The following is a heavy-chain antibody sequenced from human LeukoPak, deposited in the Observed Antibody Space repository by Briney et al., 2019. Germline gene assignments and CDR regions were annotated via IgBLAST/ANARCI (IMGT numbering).Heavy chain of an antibody. CDR3: AKAGCSSTSCYTNY. J-gene: IGHJ4*02. Sequence: PGGSLRFSCAASKFTFSAYWMSWVRQAPGKGLEWVANINQDGSERYYVDSVKGRFSISRDNSKNTLYLQMNSLRAEDTAVYYCAKAGCSSTSCYTNYWGQATLVTVSS. CDR1: KFTFSAYW. D-gene: IGHD2-2*02. V-gene: IGHV3-7*02. CDR2: INQDGSER.